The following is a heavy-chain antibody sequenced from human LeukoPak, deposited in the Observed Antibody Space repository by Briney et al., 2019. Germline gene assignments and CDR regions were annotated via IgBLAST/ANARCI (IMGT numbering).Heavy chain of an antibody. Sequence: GASVKVSCETFGYIVISYYIHWVRQAPGQGLEGMGWINHNNGGTNYAQKFQGRLTLTRDTYIHTAYLEITRLRCDDTAMYYCAGGDCSGRSCFVGLLDPWGQGTLVSVSS. CDR1: GYIVISYY. D-gene: IGHD2-15*01. CDR3: AGGDCSGRSCFVGLLDP. J-gene: IGHJ5*02. V-gene: IGHV1-2*02. CDR2: INHNNGGT.